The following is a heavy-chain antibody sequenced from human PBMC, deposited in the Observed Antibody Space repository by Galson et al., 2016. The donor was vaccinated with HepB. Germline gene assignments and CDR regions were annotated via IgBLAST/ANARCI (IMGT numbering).Heavy chain of an antibody. J-gene: IGHJ4*02. V-gene: IGHV3-30*18. CDR3: AEDYSGYYFDGTGYYNAFDY. CDR2: ISYDRSNK. Sequence: SLRLSCAASGFTFSTYGMHWVRQAPGKGLEWVAVISYDRSNKSYAASVKGRFTISRDNSKNTLYLEMTSLREEDTAVYYCAEDYSGYYFDGTGYYNAFDYWGQGALVTVSS. CDR1: GFTFSTYG. D-gene: IGHD3-22*01.